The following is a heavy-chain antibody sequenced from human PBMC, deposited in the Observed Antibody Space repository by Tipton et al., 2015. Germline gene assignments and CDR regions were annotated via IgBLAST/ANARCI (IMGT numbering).Heavy chain of an antibody. CDR2: ISVSAVST. Sequence: SLRLSCAASEFTFSNYAMNWVRQAPGKGLEWVSSISVSAVSTNYADSVKGRFTISRDNSKNTLYLQMNSLRADDTAVYYCAKDEPPYSGGWFWFDPWGQGTLVTVSS. CDR3: AKDEPPYSGGWFWFDP. D-gene: IGHD6-19*01. CDR1: EFTFSNYA. J-gene: IGHJ5*02. V-gene: IGHV3-23*01.